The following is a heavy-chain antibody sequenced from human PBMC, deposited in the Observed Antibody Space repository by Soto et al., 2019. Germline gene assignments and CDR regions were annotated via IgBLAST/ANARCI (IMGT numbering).Heavy chain of an antibody. V-gene: IGHV4-39*01. CDR2: IFYLGSS. CDR1: GDSIISSDCY. Sequence: PSETLSLTCTVSGDSIISSDCYWGWVRQPPGKGLEWIGSIFYLGSSYYNPSLKSRVTMCVDTSKNQCSLRLRSVTAADTALYFCARHSLALRKNNWFDPWGQGIMVTVSS. D-gene: IGHD3-3*02. J-gene: IGHJ5*02. CDR3: ARHSLALRKNNWFDP.